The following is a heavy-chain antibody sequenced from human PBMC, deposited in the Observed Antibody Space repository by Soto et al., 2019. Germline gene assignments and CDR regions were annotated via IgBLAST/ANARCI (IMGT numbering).Heavy chain of an antibody. CDR3: ARGRTVRNYADDSSDYFYFYDY. CDR1: GYSISTFY. J-gene: IGHJ4*02. V-gene: IGHV4-59*01. D-gene: IGHD3-22*01. CDR2: VYYTGST. Sequence: XETLSLTCTVSGYSISTFYWGWMRQSPGKELDWIGYVYYTGSTNYNPSLKSRVTISVDSSKNQFSLKLTSANAADTAVYYCARGRTVRNYADDSSDYFYFYDYWGQGTQVTVSS.